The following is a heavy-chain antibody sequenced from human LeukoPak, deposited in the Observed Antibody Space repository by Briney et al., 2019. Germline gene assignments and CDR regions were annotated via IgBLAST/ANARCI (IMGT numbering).Heavy chain of an antibody. CDR3: ARDRDSSGYYFNAFDI. CDR2: INPNSGGT. Sequence: ASVKVSCKASGYTFTGYYMHWVRQAPGQGLEWMGWINPNSGGTNYAQKFQGRVTMTRDTSISTAYMELSRLRSDDTAVYYCARDRDSSGYYFNAFDIWGQGTMVTVSS. J-gene: IGHJ3*02. V-gene: IGHV1-2*02. CDR1: GYTFTGYY. D-gene: IGHD3-22*01.